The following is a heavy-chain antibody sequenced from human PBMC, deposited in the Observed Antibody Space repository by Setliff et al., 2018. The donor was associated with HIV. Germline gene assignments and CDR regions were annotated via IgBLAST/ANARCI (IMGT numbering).Heavy chain of an antibody. CDR1: GGSFPAYY. CDR2: INYTGET. CDR3: VRQHGDYAFGS. V-gene: IGHV4-34*01. J-gene: IGHJ5*01. Sequence: PSETLSLTCAVYGGSFPAYYWHWVRQPPGKGLEWIGEINYTGETTYNPSLKSRVNMFIDTSKKQSSLNMASVTAADTAVYYCVRQHGDYAFGSWGQGTPVTVSS. D-gene: IGHD4-17*01.